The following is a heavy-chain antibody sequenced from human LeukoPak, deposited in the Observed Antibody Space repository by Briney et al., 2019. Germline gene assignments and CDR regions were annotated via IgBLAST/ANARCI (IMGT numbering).Heavy chain of an antibody. V-gene: IGHV3-21*01. Sequence: GGSLRLSCAASGFTFSSYSMNWVRQAPGKGLEWVSSISSSSSYIYYADSVKGRFTIFRDNAKNSLYLQMNSLRAEDTAVYYCARDRHSSSWYFDYWGQGTLVTVSS. CDR2: ISSSSSYI. D-gene: IGHD6-13*01. CDR1: GFTFSSYS. J-gene: IGHJ4*02. CDR3: ARDRHSSSWYFDY.